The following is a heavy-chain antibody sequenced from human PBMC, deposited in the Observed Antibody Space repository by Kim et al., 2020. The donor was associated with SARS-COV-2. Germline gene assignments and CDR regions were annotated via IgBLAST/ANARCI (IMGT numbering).Heavy chain of an antibody. V-gene: IGHV1-18*01. CDR3: ARVGILVRGVLMGDYFYGMDV. Sequence: ASVKVSCKASGYTFTSYGISWVRQAPGQGLEWMGWISAYIGNTNYAQKLQGRVTMTTDTSTSTAYMELRSLRSDDTAVYYCARVGILVRGVLMGDYFYGMDVWGQGTTVTVSS. D-gene: IGHD3-10*01. J-gene: IGHJ6*02. CDR2: ISAYIGNT. CDR1: GYTFTSYG.